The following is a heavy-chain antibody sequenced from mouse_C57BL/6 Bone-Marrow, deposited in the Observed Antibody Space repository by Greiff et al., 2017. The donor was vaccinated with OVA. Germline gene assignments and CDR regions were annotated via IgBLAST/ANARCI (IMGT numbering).Heavy chain of an antibody. V-gene: IGHV1-9*01. CDR1: GYTFTGYW. CDR2: LLPESCSP. CDR3: ARSLWSP. J-gene: IGHJ3*01. Sequence: QVQLQQSGAALMQPGASVPLSCPATGYTFTGYWLAWVKQRPGHGLAWIGELLPESCSPNYNYKFKCTAPFTPDTSSNTAYMQLSSLTTEDSAIYYCARSLWSPRGQGTLVTVAA. D-gene: IGHD1-1*02.